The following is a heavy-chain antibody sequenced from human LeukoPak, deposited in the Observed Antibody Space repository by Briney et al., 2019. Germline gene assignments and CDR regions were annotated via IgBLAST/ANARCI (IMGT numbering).Heavy chain of an antibody. CDR2: LSGSGGGT. Sequence: GGSLRLSCAVSGITLSNYGMSWVRQAPGKGLEWVAGLSGSGGGTNYADFVQGRFTISRDNPKNTLYLQMNSLRAEDTAVYFCAKLGVVIRVFLVGFHKEAYYFDSWGQGALVTVSS. J-gene: IGHJ4*02. CDR1: GITLSNYG. CDR3: AKLGVVIRVFLVGFHKEAYYFDS. V-gene: IGHV3-23*01. D-gene: IGHD2-21*01.